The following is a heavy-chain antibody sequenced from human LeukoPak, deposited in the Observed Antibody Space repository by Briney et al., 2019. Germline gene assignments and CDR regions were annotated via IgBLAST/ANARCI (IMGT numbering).Heavy chain of an antibody. Sequence: GESLQISCKGSGYSFTSYWIGWVRQLPGKGLEWMGIIYPGDSDTRYSPSFQGQVTISAGKSITTAYLQWSSLRASDTAMYYCARPANRGDAFDIWGQGTMVTVSS. CDR1: GYSFTSYW. J-gene: IGHJ3*02. CDR2: IYPGDSDT. CDR3: ARPANRGDAFDI. D-gene: IGHD2/OR15-2a*01. V-gene: IGHV5-51*01.